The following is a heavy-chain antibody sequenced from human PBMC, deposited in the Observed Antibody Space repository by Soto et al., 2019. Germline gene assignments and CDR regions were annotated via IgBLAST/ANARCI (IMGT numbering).Heavy chain of an antibody. CDR2: IYYTGST. CDR3: ARHRDSYGSGDFDY. V-gene: IGHV4-59*08. Sequence: QVQMQESGPGLVKPSETLSLTCTVSGGSISSYYWSWIRQPPGKGLEWIGYIYYTGSTNYNPSLKCRVTISVDTSKNQFSLKVSSVTAADTAVYYCARHRDSYGSGDFDYWGQGTLVTVSS. J-gene: IGHJ4*02. D-gene: IGHD5-18*01. CDR1: GGSISSYY.